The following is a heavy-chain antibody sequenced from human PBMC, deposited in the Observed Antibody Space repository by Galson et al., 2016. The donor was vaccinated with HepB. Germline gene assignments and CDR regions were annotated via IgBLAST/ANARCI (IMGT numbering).Heavy chain of an antibody. V-gene: IGHV6-1*01. CDR1: GDSVSGTTIA. D-gene: IGHD6-19*01. J-gene: IGHJ3*02. Sequence: CAISGDSVSGTTIAWNWIRHSPSRGLEWLGRTYYRSKWYYDYAGSVKSRITINPDTSRNQFSLQLNSVTPEDTAVYYCARDGYTSGWHGALEIWGQGTMVTVSS. CDR2: TYYRSKWYY. CDR3: ARDGYTSGWHGALEI.